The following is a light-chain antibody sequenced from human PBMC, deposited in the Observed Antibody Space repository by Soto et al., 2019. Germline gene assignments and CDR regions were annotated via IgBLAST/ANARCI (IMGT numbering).Light chain of an antibody. Sequence: DLPMTQSPSSLSASVGDRVTITCRASQSISSYLNWYQQKPGKAPKLLIYAASSLQSGVPSRFSGSGSGTDFTLTISSLQPEDFATYYCQQSYSTPPRFGQGTKVEIK. J-gene: IGKJ1*01. CDR1: QSISSY. CDR2: AAS. CDR3: QQSYSTPPR. V-gene: IGKV1-39*01.